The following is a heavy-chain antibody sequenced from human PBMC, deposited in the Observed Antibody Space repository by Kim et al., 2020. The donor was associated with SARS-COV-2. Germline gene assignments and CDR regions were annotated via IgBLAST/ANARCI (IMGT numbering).Heavy chain of an antibody. D-gene: IGHD3-9*01. CDR3: ARLTRIPAYGMDV. Sequence: YAQKLQGRVTMTTDTSTSTAYMELRSLRSDDTAVYYCARLTRIPAYGMDVWGQGTTVTVSS. J-gene: IGHJ6*02. V-gene: IGHV1-18*01.